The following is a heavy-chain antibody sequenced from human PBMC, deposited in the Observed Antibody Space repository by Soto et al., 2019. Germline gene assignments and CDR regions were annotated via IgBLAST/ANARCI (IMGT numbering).Heavy chain of an antibody. D-gene: IGHD2-15*01. J-gene: IGHJ5*02. V-gene: IGHV1-69*13. CDR2: IIPIFGTA. CDR1: GGTFSSYA. CDR3: AIVRSERWYNWFDP. Sequence: SVKVSCKASGGTFSSYAISWVRQAPGQGLEWMGGIIPIFGTANYAQKFQGRVTITADESTSTAYMELSSLRSEDTAVYYCAIVRSERWYNWFDPWGQGTLVTVSS.